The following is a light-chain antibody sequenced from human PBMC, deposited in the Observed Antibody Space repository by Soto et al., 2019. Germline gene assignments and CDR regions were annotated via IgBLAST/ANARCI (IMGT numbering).Light chain of an antibody. J-gene: IGKJ1*01. V-gene: IGKV3D-7*01. Sequence: EIVMTQSPATLSLSPGERATLSCRASQSVSSSYLSWYQQKPGQAPRLLIYGASTRATGIPARFSGSGSGTDFTLTISSLQPEDFAVYYCQQDYNLPTFGQGTKVEIE. CDR3: QQDYNLPT. CDR1: QSVSSSY. CDR2: GAS.